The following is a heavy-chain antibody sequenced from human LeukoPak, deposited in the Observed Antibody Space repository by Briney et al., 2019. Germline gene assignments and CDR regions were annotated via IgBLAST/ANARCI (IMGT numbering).Heavy chain of an antibody. D-gene: IGHD3-9*01. CDR2: IYHSGST. J-gene: IGHJ4*02. CDR1: GGSISTSSW. CDR3: ARARIDWLLVFDY. Sequence: SGTLSFTWAVSGGSISTSSWWSWVRQPPGKGLEWMGEIYHSGSTNYNTSLKSRVTISADQPKSQFSLKLSSVTAAETAVYYCARARIDWLLVFDYWGQGTLVTVSS. V-gene: IGHV4-4*02.